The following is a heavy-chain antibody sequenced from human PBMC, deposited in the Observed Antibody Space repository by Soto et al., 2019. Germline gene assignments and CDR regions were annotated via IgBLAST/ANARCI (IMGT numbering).Heavy chain of an antibody. V-gene: IGHV3-21*01. J-gene: IGHJ6*03. CDR3: ARGSKVLRFLEWSEYYCYMDV. Sequence: GGSLRLSCAASGFTFSSYSMNWVRQAPGKGLEWVSSISSSSSYIYYADSVKGRFTISRDNAKNSLYLQMNSLRAEDTAVYYCARGSKVLRFLEWSEYYCYMDVWGKGTTVTVSS. CDR1: GFTFSSYS. CDR2: ISSSSSYI. D-gene: IGHD3-3*01.